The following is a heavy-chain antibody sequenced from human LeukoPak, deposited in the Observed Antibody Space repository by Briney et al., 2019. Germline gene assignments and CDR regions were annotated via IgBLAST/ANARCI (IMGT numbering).Heavy chain of an antibody. V-gene: IGHV4-34*12. CDR1: GGSLSGYY. J-gene: IGHJ4*02. Sequence: PSETLSLTCTVYGGSLSGYYWTWIRQPPGKGLEWIGEIVHSGRTNYSPSLESRVTLSVDTSRNQFSLKLSSVTAADTAVYYCARGSVLTGYASFDYWGQGALVTVSS. CDR3: ARGSVLTGYASFDY. CDR2: IVHSGRT. D-gene: IGHD2-2*01.